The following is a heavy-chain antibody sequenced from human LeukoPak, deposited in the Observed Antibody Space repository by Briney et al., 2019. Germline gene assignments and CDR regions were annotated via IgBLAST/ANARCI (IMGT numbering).Heavy chain of an antibody. J-gene: IGHJ4*02. V-gene: IGHV4-34*01. Sequence: SETLSLTCAVYGGSFSGYYWTWIRQPPGKGLEWIGEINHSGSTNYNPSLKSQVTISVDTSKNQFSLKLSSVTAADTAVYYCARGKGSGWTFDYWGQGTLVTVSS. CDR1: GGSFSGYY. CDR3: ARGKGSGWTFDY. D-gene: IGHD6-19*01. CDR2: INHSGST.